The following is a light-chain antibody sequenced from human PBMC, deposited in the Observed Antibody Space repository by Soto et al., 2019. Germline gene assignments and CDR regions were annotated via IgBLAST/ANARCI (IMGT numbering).Light chain of an antibody. CDR1: QVIGYD. Sequence: IQITQSPSSLSASVGVLVTISFLACQVIGYDLAWYQQKPGKAPRLLIVAASNLQSGVPSRFSGSGSGTDFTLTISRLQPEDFATYYCLQFYNFSWTFGQGTKVDIK. CDR2: AAS. CDR3: LQFYNFSWT. V-gene: IGKV1-6*01. J-gene: IGKJ1*01.